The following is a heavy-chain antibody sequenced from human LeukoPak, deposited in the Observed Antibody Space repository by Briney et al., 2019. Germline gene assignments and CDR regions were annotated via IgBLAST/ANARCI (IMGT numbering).Heavy chain of an antibody. CDR3: ARRYCSRTNCYAFDY. Sequence: GGSLRLSCAAAGFTFGNYSFNWVRQAPGKGLEWVSSISSSSGTYTYYADSVKGRFTISRDNAKNSLYLQMNSLRAEDTAVYSRARRYCSRTNCYAFDYWGQGTLVTVSS. J-gene: IGHJ4*02. D-gene: IGHD2-2*01. V-gene: IGHV3-21*01. CDR1: GFTFGNYS. CDR2: ISSSSGTYT.